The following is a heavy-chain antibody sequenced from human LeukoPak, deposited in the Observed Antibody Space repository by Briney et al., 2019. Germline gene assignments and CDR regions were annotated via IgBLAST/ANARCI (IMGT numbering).Heavy chain of an antibody. CDR3: ARAGDGDLAY. D-gene: IGHD2-21*01. CDR2: INHSGST. J-gene: IGHJ4*02. CDR1: GGSFSGYY. Sequence: SETLSLTCAVYGGSFSGYYWSWIRQPPGKGLEWIGEINHSGSTNYNPSLKSRVTISVDTSKNQFSLKLSSVTAADTAVYYCARAGDGDLAYWGQGTLVTVSS. V-gene: IGHV4-34*01.